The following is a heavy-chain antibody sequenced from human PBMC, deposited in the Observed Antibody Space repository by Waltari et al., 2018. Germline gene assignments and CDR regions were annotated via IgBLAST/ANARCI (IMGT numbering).Heavy chain of an antibody. J-gene: IGHJ6*02. D-gene: IGHD3-10*01. CDR2: ISNDETTL. CDR3: ARLAPRTYRSPVPGRHYYYGMDV. Sequence: EEQLLESGGGLVQPGDSLRLSCAASGFRFSNSWMNWVRQAPGKGLVWVARISNDETTLTYADSVKGRFTISRDNAKNTVYLQMKRLRADDTAVYYCARLAPRTYRSPVPGRHYYYGMDVWGQGTTVTVSS. V-gene: IGHV3-74*03. CDR1: GFRFSNSW.